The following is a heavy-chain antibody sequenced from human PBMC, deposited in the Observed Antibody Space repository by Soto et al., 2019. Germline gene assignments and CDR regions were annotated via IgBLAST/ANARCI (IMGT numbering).Heavy chain of an antibody. D-gene: IGHD3-10*01. J-gene: IGHJ5*02. V-gene: IGHV4-31*03. CDR3: AREPRRGYNWFDP. CDR1: GGSISSGGYY. CDR2: IYYSGST. Sequence: NPSETLSLTCTVSGGSISSGGYYWSWIRQHPGKGLEWIGYIYYSGSTYYNPSLKSRVTISVDTSKNQFSLKLSSVTAADTAVYYCAREPRRGYNWFDPWGQGTLVTVSS.